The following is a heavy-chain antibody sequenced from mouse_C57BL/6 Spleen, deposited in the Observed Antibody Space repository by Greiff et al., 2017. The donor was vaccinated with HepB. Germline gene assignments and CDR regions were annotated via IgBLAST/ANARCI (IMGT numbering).Heavy chain of an antibody. D-gene: IGHD1-1*01. J-gene: IGHJ2*01. CDR3: ARWGKYGRGDY. CDR2: IDPSDSYT. CDR1: GYTFTSYW. V-gene: IGHV1-50*01. Sequence: QVQLQQPGAELVKPGASVKLSCKASGYTFTSYWMQWVKQRPGQGLEWIGEIDPSDSYTNYNQKFKGKATLTVDTSSSPAYMQLSSLTSEDSAVYYCARWGKYGRGDYWGQGTTLTVSS.